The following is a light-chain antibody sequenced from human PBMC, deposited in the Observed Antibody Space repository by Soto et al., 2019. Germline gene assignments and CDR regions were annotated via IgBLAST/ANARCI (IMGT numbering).Light chain of an antibody. J-gene: IGKJ1*01. CDR3: QQYGSSPWT. CDR1: QSVTSNY. Sequence: EIMLTHSPGTLSLSPGERATLSFSASQSVTSNYLAWYQQKPGQAPRLLIFGASSRAAAIPDRFTGSGSGADFTLTISRLETEDFAVYYCQQYGSSPWTFGQGTKVDIK. V-gene: IGKV3-20*01. CDR2: GAS.